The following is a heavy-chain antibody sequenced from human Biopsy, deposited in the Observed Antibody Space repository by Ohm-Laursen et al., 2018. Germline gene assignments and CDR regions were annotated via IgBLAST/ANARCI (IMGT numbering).Heavy chain of an antibody. CDR1: GDSINSSY. Sequence: SETLSLTCAVSGDSINSSYWSWIWQPPGKGLEWIGFISNSGNTNYNPSLKSRVTISVDTSKNQISLKLGSVTVADTAVFYCARRGSGGRSFDYWGQGPLVTVSS. D-gene: IGHD2-15*01. J-gene: IGHJ4*02. CDR3: ARRGSGGRSFDY. V-gene: IGHV4-59*08. CDR2: ISNSGNT.